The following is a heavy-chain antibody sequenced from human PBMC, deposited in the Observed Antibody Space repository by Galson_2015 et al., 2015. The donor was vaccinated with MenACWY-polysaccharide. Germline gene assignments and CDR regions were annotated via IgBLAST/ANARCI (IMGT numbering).Heavy chain of an antibody. CDR2: IVVGRGNT. CDR1: GFTFTSSA. V-gene: IGHV1-58*02. D-gene: IGHD3-22*01. CDR3: AALDYYDSSGRGGMDV. Sequence: SVKVSCKASGFTFTSSAMQWVRQARGQRLEWIGWIVVGRGNTNYAQKFQERVTITRDMSTSTAYMELSSLRSEDTAVYYCAALDYYDSSGRGGMDVWGQGTTVTVSS. J-gene: IGHJ6*02.